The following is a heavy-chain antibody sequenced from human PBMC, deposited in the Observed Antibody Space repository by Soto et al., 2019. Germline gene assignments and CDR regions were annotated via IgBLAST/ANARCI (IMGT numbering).Heavy chain of an antibody. CDR1: GFTVSSNY. CDR2: IYSGGST. D-gene: IGHD3-22*01. Sequence: VQLVETGGGLIQPGGSLRLSCAASGFTVSSNYMSWVRQAPGKGLEWVSVIYSGGSTYYADSVKGRFTISRDNSKNTLYLQMNSLRAEDTAVYYCARQYYYDSSGYHFDYWGQGTLVTVSS. CDR3: ARQYYYDSSGYHFDY. V-gene: IGHV3-53*02. J-gene: IGHJ4*02.